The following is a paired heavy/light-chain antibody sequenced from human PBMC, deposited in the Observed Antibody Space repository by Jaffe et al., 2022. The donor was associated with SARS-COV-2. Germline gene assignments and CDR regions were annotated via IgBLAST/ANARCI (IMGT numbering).Heavy chain of an antibody. CDR1: GDSVSSNSAA. D-gene: IGHD3-10*01. CDR3: ARETTIIRGARNAFDI. Sequence: QVQLQQSGPGLVKPSQTLSLTCAISGDSVSSNSAAWNWIRQSPSRGLEWLGRTFYRSKWYNDSAVSVRSRLTINPDTSRNQVSLQLNSVTPEDTAVYYCARETTIIRGARNAFDIWGQGTMVTVSS. J-gene: IGHJ3*02. CDR2: TFYRSKWYN. V-gene: IGHV6-1*01.
Light chain of an antibody. V-gene: IGKV2-28*01. CDR2: LGS. Sequence: DIVMIQSPLSLSVTPGEPASISCRSSQSLLHSNGYNFLDWYLQKPGQSPELLIYLGSNRASGVPDRFSGSGSGTDFTLKISRVEAEDVGVYYCMQALQTPTFGGGTKVEIK. CDR3: MQALQTPT. J-gene: IGKJ4*01. CDR1: QSLLHSNGYNF.